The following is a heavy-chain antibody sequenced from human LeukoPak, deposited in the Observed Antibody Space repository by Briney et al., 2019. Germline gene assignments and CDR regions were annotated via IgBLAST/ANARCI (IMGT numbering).Heavy chain of an antibody. CDR2: ISSNGGST. Sequence: GGSLRLSCAASGFTFSSYAMHWVRQAPGKGLEYVSAISSNGGSTYYANSVKGRFTISRDNSKNTLYLQMNSLRPEDTAVYYCAKEGYYYLDVWGKGTTVTVSS. CDR3: AKEGYYYLDV. CDR1: GFTFSSYA. V-gene: IGHV3-64*01. J-gene: IGHJ6*03.